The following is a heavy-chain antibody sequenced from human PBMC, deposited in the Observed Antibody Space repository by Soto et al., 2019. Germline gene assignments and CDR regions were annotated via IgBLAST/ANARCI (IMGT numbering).Heavy chain of an antibody. D-gene: IGHD5-18*01. CDR3: ARDTAMVRNYYYYGMDV. J-gene: IGHJ6*02. Sequence: GASVKVSCKASGYTFTGYYMHWVRQAPGQGLEWMGWINPNSGGTNYAQKFQGWVTMTRDTSISTAYMELSRLRSDDTAVYYCARDTAMVRNYYYYGMDVWGQGTTVTVSS. V-gene: IGHV1-2*04. CDR2: INPNSGGT. CDR1: GYTFTGYY.